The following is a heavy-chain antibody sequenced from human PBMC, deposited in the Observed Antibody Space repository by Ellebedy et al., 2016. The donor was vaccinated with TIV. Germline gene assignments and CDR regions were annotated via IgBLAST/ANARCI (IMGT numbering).Heavy chain of an antibody. CDR3: ARGGVLLYWPIYYYGMDV. CDR2: MNPNSGNT. J-gene: IGHJ6*02. Sequence: ASVKVSXKASGGTFTSYDINWVRQATGQGLEWMGWMNPNSGNTGYAQKFQGRVTMTRNTSISTAYMELSSLRSEDTAVYYCARGGVLLYWPIYYYGMDVWGQGTTVTVSS. D-gene: IGHD2-2*02. V-gene: IGHV1-8*01. CDR1: GGTFTSYD.